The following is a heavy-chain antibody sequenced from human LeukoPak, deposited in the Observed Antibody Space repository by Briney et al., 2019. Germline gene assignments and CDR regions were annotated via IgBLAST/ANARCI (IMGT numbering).Heavy chain of an antibody. J-gene: IGHJ5*02. CDR3: ARGWYYYLFDP. D-gene: IGHD3-10*01. CDR2: IYYSGST. V-gene: IGHV4-39*07. CDR1: GGSISSSSYY. Sequence: PSETLSLTCTVSGGSISSSSYYWGWIRQPPGKGLEWIGSIYYSGSTYYNPSLKSRVTISVDTSKNQFSLKLSSVTAADTAVYYCARGWYYYLFDPWGQGTLVTVSS.